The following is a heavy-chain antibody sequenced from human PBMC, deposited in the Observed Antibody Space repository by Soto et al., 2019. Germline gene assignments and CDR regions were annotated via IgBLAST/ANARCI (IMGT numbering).Heavy chain of an antibody. CDR3: ARDILFDY. V-gene: IGHV1-3*01. Sequence: VSVKLYCNASGYTFSSYAMHWVRQAPGQRLEWMGWINAGNGNTKYSQKFQGRVTITRDTSASTAYMELSSLRSEDTAVYYCARDILFDYWGQGTLVTVS. CDR2: INAGNGNT. D-gene: IGHD2-15*01. CDR1: GYTFSSYA. J-gene: IGHJ4*02.